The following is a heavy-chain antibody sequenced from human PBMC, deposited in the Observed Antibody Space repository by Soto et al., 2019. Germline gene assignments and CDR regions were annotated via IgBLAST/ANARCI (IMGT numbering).Heavy chain of an antibody. CDR3: RGRRDAPGVMIVFNI. J-gene: IGHJ3*02. Sequence: GESLKISCKGSEFTFTNYWIGWVRQMPGKGLEWMGIIYPGDSDTRYSPSFQGQVTISADKSISTAYLQWSSLKASDTAMYYCRGRRDAPGVMIVFNIGGQGTRAPAS. V-gene: IGHV5-51*01. D-gene: IGHD3-16*01. CDR1: EFTFTNYW. CDR2: IYPGDSDT.